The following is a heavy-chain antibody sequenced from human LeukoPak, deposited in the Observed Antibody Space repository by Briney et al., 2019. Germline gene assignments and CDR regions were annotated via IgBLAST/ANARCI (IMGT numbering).Heavy chain of an antibody. D-gene: IGHD3-9*01. CDR3: ARAKTYYDILTGYYYYYYMDV. CDR1: GGSISTYY. J-gene: IGHJ6*03. V-gene: IGHV4-59*01. CDR2: IYYSGST. Sequence: PSETLSLTCSVSGGSISTYYWSWIGQPPGKGLEWIGYIYYSGSTNYKPSLKSRVTISVDTSKNQFSLKLSSVTAADTAVYYCARAKTYYDILTGYYYYYYMDVWGKGTTVTISS.